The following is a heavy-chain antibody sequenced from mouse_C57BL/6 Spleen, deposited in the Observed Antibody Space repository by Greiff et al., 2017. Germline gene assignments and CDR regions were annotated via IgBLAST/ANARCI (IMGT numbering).Heavy chain of an antibody. V-gene: IGHV5-9-1*02. CDR1: GFTFSSSA. J-gene: IGHJ4*01. CDR3: TRDKDPMDY. CDR2: ISSGGDYI. Sequence: EVMLVESGEGLVKPGGSLKLSCAASGFTFSSSAMSWVRQTPEKRLEWVAYISSGGDYIYYADTVKGRFTISRDNARNTLYLQMSSLKSEDTAMYYCTRDKDPMDYWGQGTPVTVSS.